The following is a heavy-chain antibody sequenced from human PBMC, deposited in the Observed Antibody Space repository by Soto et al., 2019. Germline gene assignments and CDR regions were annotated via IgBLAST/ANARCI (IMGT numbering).Heavy chain of an antibody. CDR1: GFTFSNYG. CDR2: ISYDGSNK. D-gene: IGHD2-15*01. CDR3: AKLDEGGLQYAYYAMDV. J-gene: IGHJ6*02. V-gene: IGHV3-30*18. Sequence: PGGSLRLSCLASGFTFSNYGMHWVRQAPGKGLEWVAVISYDGSNKYYADSVKGRFTISRDNSKNTLYLQMTSLRTEDTAVYYCAKLDEGGLQYAYYAMDVWGQGTTVTVSS.